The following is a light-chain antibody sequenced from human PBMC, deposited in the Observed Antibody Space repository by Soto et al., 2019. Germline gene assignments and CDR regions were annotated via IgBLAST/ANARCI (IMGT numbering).Light chain of an antibody. CDR1: QSVSSN. J-gene: IGKJ5*01. CDR3: QQYNNWPIT. V-gene: IGKV3-15*01. CDR2: SAS. Sequence: IVLTQSPATLSVSPGARAPLSCRASQSVSSNLAWYQQKPGQAPRLLIYSASTRATGVPARFSGSGSGTEFTLTISSLQSEDFAVYYCQQYNNWPITFGQGTRLEIK.